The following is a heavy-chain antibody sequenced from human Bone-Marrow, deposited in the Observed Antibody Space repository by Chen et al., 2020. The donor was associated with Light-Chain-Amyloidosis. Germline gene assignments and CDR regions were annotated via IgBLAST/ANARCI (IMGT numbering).Heavy chain of an antibody. V-gene: IGHV5-51*01. CDR1: GYSFTSYW. CDR2: IYPGDSDT. D-gene: IGHD3-22*01. Sequence: EVQLVQSGAEVKKPGESLKISCKGSGYSFTSYWIGWVRQMPGKGLEWMGIIYPGDSDTRYSPSFQGQVTISADKSISTAYLQWSSLKASDTAMYYCAKTRYYYDSSGYYPPDAFDIWGQGTMVTVSS. CDR3: AKTRYYYDSSGYYPPDAFDI. J-gene: IGHJ3*02.